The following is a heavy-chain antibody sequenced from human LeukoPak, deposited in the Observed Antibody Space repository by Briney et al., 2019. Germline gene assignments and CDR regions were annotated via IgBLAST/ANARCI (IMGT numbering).Heavy chain of an antibody. Sequence: PSETLSLTCTVSGGSISRYYWSWIRQPPGKGLEWIGYIYYSGSTNYNPSLKSRVTISVDTSKNQFSLKLSSVTAADTAVYYCARGQHYYDSSGYYAHWYFDLWGRGTLVTVSS. V-gene: IGHV4-59*12. CDR2: IYYSGST. CDR3: ARGQHYYDSSGYYAHWYFDL. D-gene: IGHD3-22*01. J-gene: IGHJ2*01. CDR1: GGSISRYY.